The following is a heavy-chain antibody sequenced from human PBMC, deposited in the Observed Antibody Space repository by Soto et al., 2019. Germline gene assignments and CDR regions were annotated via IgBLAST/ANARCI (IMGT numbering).Heavy chain of an antibody. CDR2: ISYDGSNK. CDR3: AFLRWSSGTSVITTPDS. V-gene: IGHV3-30-3*01. D-gene: IGHD4-17*01. J-gene: IGHJ4*02. Sequence: QVQLVESGGGVVQPGRSLRLACAASGLTFRSYAMHWVRQAPGKGLEWEAVISYDGSNKYYADSVKGRFTISRDNSKNTLYLHMNSLRAEDTAVYYCAFLRWSSGTSVITTPDSWGQGTLVTVSS. CDR1: GLTFRSYA.